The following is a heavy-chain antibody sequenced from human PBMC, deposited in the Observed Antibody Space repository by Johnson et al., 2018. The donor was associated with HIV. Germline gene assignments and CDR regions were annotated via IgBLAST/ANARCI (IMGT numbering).Heavy chain of an antibody. D-gene: IGHD2-21*01. CDR3: ARVSMLFIAADAFDI. V-gene: IGHV3-11*04. Sequence: VQLVESGGGLVKPGWSLRLSCAASGFTFSHAWMSWVRQAPGKGLEWVSYISSGGSSIYYADSVKGRFTISRDNAKKSMYLQMNSLRAEDTAVYYCARVSMLFIAADAFDIWGQGTMVTVSS. CDR2: ISSGGSSI. CDR1: GFTFSHAW. J-gene: IGHJ3*02.